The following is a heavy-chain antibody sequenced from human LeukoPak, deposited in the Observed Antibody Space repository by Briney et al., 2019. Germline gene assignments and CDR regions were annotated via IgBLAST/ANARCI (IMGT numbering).Heavy chain of an antibody. CDR1: GFTFNTYS. D-gene: IGHD2-21*01. CDR3: AKHIGASGYFDF. Sequence: GGSLRLSCEASGFTFNTYSMNWARQAPDKGLEWLTFIRFDGSNKCYTDSVKGRFTISRDNSKNTLYLQMNSLRVEDTAVYYCAKHIGASGYFDFWGQGALVTVSS. J-gene: IGHJ4*02. V-gene: IGHV3-30*02. CDR2: IRFDGSNK.